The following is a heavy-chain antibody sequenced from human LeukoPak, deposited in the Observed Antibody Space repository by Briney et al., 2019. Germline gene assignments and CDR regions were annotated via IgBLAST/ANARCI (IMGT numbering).Heavy chain of an antibody. Sequence: GRSLRLSCAASGFTFSSYAMHWVRQAPGKGLEWVAVISYDGSNKYYADSVKGRFTISRDNSKNTLYLQMNSLRAEDTAVYYCATPLSSWYAGLYGMDVWGQGTTVTVSS. CDR2: ISYDGSNK. CDR1: GFTFSSYA. D-gene: IGHD6-13*01. CDR3: ATPLSSWYAGLYGMDV. J-gene: IGHJ6*02. V-gene: IGHV3-30*04.